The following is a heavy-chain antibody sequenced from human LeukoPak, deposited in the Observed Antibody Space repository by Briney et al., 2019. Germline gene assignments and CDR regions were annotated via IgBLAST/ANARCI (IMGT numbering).Heavy chain of an antibody. J-gene: IGHJ5*02. V-gene: IGHV4-34*01. Sequence: SETLSLTCAVYGGSFSGYYWSWIRQPPGKGLEWIGEINHSASTNYNPSLKSRVTISVDTSKNQFSLKLSSVTAADTAVYYCARHLRYYDSSGYYYLSIWFDPWGQGTLVTVSS. CDR2: INHSAST. D-gene: IGHD3-22*01. CDR3: ARHLRYYDSSGYYYLSIWFDP. CDR1: GGSFSGYY.